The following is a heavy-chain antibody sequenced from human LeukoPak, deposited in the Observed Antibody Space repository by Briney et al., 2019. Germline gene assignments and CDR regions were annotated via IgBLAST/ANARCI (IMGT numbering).Heavy chain of an antibody. D-gene: IGHD1-1*01. CDR3: TRVTSWRTGFDY. Sequence: PGGSLRLSCAASGFSFEAYGMYWVRQAPGKGLEWVSGITWNSDDMAYADSVKGRFTISRDNAKNCLYLQMNSLTVEDMALYYCTRVTSWRTGFDYWGREPWSPSPQ. CDR1: GFSFEAYG. J-gene: IGHJ4*02. V-gene: IGHV3-9*03. CDR2: ITWNSDDM.